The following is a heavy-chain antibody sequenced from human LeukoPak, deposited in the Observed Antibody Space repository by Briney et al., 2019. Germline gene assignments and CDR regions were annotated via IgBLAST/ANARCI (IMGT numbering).Heavy chain of an antibody. V-gene: IGHV3-30*04. CDR3: VRDGMAGTPNAFDM. J-gene: IGHJ3*02. CDR2: ILHDGSDK. CDR1: GLTFRSYA. Sequence: GGPLRLSCAVSGLTFRSYAMIWVRQAPGKGLEWVALILHDGSDKNYADSVKGRFTISRDNSKNTVHLQMNSLRPEDTAVYYCVRDGMAGTPNAFDMWGQGTMVTVSS. D-gene: IGHD6-19*01.